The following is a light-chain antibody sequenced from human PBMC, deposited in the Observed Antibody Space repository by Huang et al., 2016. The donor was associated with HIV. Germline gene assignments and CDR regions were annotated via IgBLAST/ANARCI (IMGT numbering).Light chain of an antibody. V-gene: IGKV3-15*01. J-gene: IGKJ1*01. Sequence: EIAMTQSPATLSVSPGERATLYCRASQNVSSSLAWYQQQPGQTTRLLIYAASTRATGIPARFIGSGSGTEFSLTIGSLQSEDFAVYYCQQYNNWPTFGQGTKVDIK. CDR1: QNVSSS. CDR3: QQYNNWPT. CDR2: AAS.